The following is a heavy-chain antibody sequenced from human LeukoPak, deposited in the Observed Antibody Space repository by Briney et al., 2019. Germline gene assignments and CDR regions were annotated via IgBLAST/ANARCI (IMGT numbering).Heavy chain of an antibody. CDR2: VYHSGST. V-gene: IGHV4-39*07. CDR3: ARSDNYVWFDP. CDR1: GGSISSSSYY. Sequence: PSETLSLTCTVSGGSISSSSYYWGWIRQPPGKGLEWIGEVYHSGSTKHNPSLMSRVTMSVDKSKNQFSLRLSSVTAADTAVYYCARSDNYVWFDPWGQGTLATVSS. J-gene: IGHJ5*02. D-gene: IGHD3-10*02.